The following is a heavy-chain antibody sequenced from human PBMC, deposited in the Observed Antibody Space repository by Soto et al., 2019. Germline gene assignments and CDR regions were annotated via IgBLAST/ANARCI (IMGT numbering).Heavy chain of an antibody. Sequence: QVQLLESGGGVVQPGRSLRLSCAASAFTFSTYGMHWVRQAPGKGLEWVARISYDGSEKVYADSVKGRFTISRDNSKDTLYLQKNSLRAEDTTVFYCAKDEHRGSSFDYWGQGTLVTVSS. CDR2: ISYDGSEK. J-gene: IGHJ4*02. CDR1: AFTFSTYG. D-gene: IGHD1-26*01. V-gene: IGHV3-30*18. CDR3: AKDEHRGSSFDY.